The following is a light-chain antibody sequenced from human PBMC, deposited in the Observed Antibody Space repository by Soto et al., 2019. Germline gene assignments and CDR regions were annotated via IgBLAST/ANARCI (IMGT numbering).Light chain of an antibody. CDR1: QSVDNC. CDR3: QQCSNWPPIT. V-gene: IGKV3-11*01. J-gene: IGKJ5*01. CDR2: DAS. Sequence: EIVLTQSPATLSLSPGERATLSCRASQSVDNCLAWYQQKPGQAPRLLIYDASDRAPGIPAMFSGSGSGTDFSLTISNLDPEDFAVYYCQQCSNWPPITFGQGTRLEMK.